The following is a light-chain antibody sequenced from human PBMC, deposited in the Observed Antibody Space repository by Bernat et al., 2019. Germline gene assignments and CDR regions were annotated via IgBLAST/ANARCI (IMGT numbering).Light chain of an antibody. CDR1: QRVSSN. V-gene: IGKV3-15*01. J-gene: IGKJ4*01. CDR3: QQYINWPLT. CDR2: GAS. Sequence: EKVMTQSPATLSVSPGERATLSCRASQRVSSNLAWYQQKPGQAPRLLIYGASTRATGIPVRFSGSGSGTQFTLTISSLQSEDFAVYYCQQYINWPLTFGGGTKVEIK.